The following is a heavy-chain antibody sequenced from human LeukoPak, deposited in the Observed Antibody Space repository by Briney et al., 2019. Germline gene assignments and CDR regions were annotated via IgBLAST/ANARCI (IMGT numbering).Heavy chain of an antibody. V-gene: IGHV4-39*01. CDR1: GGSISSSSYY. Sequence: ASETLSLTCTVSGGSISSSSYYWGWLRQPPGKGLEWIGSTYYSGSTYYNPSLKSRVTISVDTSKNQFSLKLSSVTAADTAVYYCARSITMIVVVINGFDPWGQGTLVTVSS. CDR2: TYYSGST. J-gene: IGHJ5*02. D-gene: IGHD3-22*01. CDR3: ARSITMIVVVINGFDP.